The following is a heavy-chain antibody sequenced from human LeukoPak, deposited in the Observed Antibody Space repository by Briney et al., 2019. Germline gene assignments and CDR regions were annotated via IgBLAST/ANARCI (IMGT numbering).Heavy chain of an antibody. J-gene: IGHJ4*02. CDR3: ARTQKGFTY. CDR1: GYTFTSNY. V-gene: IGHV1-46*01. Sequence: EASVKVSCKASGYTFTSNYIHWVRQAPGQGLEWMGMIYPRDGSTSYAQKFQGRVTVTRDTSTSTVHMELSGLRSEDTAVYYCARTQKGFTYWGQGTLVPFS. CDR2: IYPRDGST.